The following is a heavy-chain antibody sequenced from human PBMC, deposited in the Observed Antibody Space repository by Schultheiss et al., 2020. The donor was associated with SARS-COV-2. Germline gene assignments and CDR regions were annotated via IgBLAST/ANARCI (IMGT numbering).Heavy chain of an antibody. CDR2: ISSSSSYI. CDR3: ATLDIVVVPAARYYYMDV. Sequence: GGSLRLSCAASGFTFSRYAMSWVRQAPGKGLEWVSSISSSSSYIYYADSVKGRFTISRDNAKNSLYLQMNSLRAEDTAVYYCATLDIVVVPAARYYYMDVWGKGTTVTVSS. CDR1: GFTFSRYA. J-gene: IGHJ6*03. V-gene: IGHV3-21*01. D-gene: IGHD2-2*01.